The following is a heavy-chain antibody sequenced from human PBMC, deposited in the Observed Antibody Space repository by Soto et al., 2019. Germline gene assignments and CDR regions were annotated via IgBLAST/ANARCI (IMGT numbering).Heavy chain of an antibody. V-gene: IGHV4-59*08. CDR3: ARQVMRYNWNLEDYYYYMDV. CDR1: GGSISSYY. D-gene: IGHD1-20*01. CDR2: IYYSGGT. J-gene: IGHJ6*03. Sequence: SETLSLTCTVSGGSISSYYWSWIRQPPGKGLEWIGYIYYSGGTNYNPSLKSRVTISVDTSKNQFPLKLSSVTAADTAVYYCARQVMRYNWNLEDYYYYMDVWGKGTTVTVSS.